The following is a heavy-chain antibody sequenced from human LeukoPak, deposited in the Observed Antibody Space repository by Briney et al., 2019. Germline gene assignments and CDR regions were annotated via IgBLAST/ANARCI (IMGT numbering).Heavy chain of an antibody. V-gene: IGHV4-34*01. D-gene: IGHD3-10*01. CDR2: INHSGST. CDR3: ARGRSYGSGRRFLNLDY. CDR1: GGSFSGYY. J-gene: IGHJ4*02. Sequence: SETLSLTCAVYGGSFSGYYWSWIRQPPGKGLEWIGKINHSGSTNYNPSLKSRVTISVDTSKNQFSLKLSSVTAADTAVYYCARGRSYGSGRRFLNLDYWGQGTLVTVSS.